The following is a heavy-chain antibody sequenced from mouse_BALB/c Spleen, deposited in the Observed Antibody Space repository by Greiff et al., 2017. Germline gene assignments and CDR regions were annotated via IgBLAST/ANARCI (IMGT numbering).Heavy chain of an antibody. Sequence: EVKLQESGGGLVQPGGSMKLSCVASGFTFSNYWMNWVRQSPEKGLEWVAEIRLKSNNFATHYAESVKGRFTISRDDSKSSVYLQMNNLRAEDTGIYYCTAGLYSGAYWGQGTLVTVSA. J-gene: IGHJ3*01. V-gene: IGHV6-6*02. CDR2: IRLKSNNFAT. D-gene: IGHD1-1*01. CDR1: GFTFSNYW. CDR3: TAGLYSGAY.